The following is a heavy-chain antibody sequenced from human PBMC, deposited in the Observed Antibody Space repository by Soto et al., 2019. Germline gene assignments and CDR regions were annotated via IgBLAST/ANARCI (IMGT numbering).Heavy chain of an antibody. Sequence: EVQLVESGGGWVQLGGSRDPSGAALGLPFNPIGIPWAPQAPGKGLGWLPFISSTSGTIYYADSVKGRFTISRDNAKNSLYLQMNSLRDEDTAVYYCARLSVRYCSGGSCSQLDYWGQGTLVTVSS. V-gene: IGHV3-48*02. CDR3: ARLSVRYCSGGSCSQLDY. CDR1: GLPFNPIG. J-gene: IGHJ4*02. D-gene: IGHD2-15*01. CDR2: ISSTSGTI.